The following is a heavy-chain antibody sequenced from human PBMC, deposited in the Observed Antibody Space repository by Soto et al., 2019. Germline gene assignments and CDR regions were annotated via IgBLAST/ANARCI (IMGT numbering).Heavy chain of an antibody. CDR3: ARGWGYDSNDYYYAY. CDR1: GGTFSRHA. Sequence: QVQLVQSGAEVRKPGSSVKVSCKASGGTFSRHAISWVRQAPGQGLEWMGGIIPIFGTANHAQKFQGRVTVIVDESTSTVYMELSSLRSEDTAMYYCARGWGYDSNDYYYAYWGQGTLVIVSS. J-gene: IGHJ4*02. D-gene: IGHD3-22*01. V-gene: IGHV1-69*01. CDR2: IIPIFGTA.